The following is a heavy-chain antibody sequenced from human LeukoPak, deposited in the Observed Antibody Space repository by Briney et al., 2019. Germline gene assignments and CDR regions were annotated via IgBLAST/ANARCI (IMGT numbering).Heavy chain of an antibody. CDR2: INPNSGGT. Sequence: ASVTVSCKASGYTFTGYYMHWVRQAPGQGLEWMGWINPNSGGTNYAQKFQGRVTMTRDTSISTAYMELSRLRSADTAVYYCARDRVVRGVISNYYYGMDVWGQGTTVTVSS. J-gene: IGHJ6*02. CDR3: ARDRVVRGVISNYYYGMDV. D-gene: IGHD3-10*01. V-gene: IGHV1-2*02. CDR1: GYTFTGYY.